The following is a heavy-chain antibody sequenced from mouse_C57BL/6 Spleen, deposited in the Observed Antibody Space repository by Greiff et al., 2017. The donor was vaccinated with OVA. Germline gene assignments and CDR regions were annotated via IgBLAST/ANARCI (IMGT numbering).Heavy chain of an antibody. V-gene: IGHV14-3*01. CDR3: ARWGPYVYDDPGHD. J-gene: IGHJ2*01. D-gene: IGHD2-2*01. CDR1: GFNIKNTY. CDR2: IDPANGNT. Sequence: VQLKQSVAELVRPGASVKLSCTASGFNIKNTYMHWVKQRPEQGLEWIGRIDPANGNTKYAPKFQGKATITADTSSNTAYLQLSSLTSEDTAIDFCARWGPYVYDDPGHDWGQGTTLTVSS.